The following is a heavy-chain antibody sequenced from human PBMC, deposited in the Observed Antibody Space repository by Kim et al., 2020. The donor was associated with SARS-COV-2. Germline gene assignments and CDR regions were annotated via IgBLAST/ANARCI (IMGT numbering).Heavy chain of an antibody. J-gene: IGHJ6*02. Sequence: GGSLRLSCAASGFTFSSYAMHWVRQAPGKGLEWVAVISYDGSNKYYADSVKGRFTISRDNSKNTLYLQMNSLRAEDTAVYYCASLRDRVDVWGQGTTVTV. CDR1: GFTFSSYA. V-gene: IGHV3-30*04. CDR3: ASLRDRVDV. CDR2: ISYDGSNK.